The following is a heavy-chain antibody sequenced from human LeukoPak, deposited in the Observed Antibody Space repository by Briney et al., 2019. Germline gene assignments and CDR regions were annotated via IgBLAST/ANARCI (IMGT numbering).Heavy chain of an antibody. V-gene: IGHV3-23*01. CDR1: GFTFSSYA. CDR2: ISGSGGST. Sequence: GGSLRLSCAASGFTFSSYAMSWVRQAPGKGLEWVSAISGSGGSTYYADSVKGRFTISRDSSKNTLYLQMNSLRAEDTAVYYCARELDEYCSSTGCQERYFDYWGQGTLVTVSS. CDR3: ARELDEYCSSTGCQERYFDY. D-gene: IGHD2-2*01. J-gene: IGHJ4*02.